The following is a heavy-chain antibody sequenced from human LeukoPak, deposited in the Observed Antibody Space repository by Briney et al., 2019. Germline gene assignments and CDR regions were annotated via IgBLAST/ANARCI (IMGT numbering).Heavy chain of an antibody. D-gene: IGHD4-17*01. J-gene: IGHJ4*02. CDR2: IRYDGSNK. CDR1: GFTFSSYG. Sequence: GGSLRLSCAASGFTFSSYGMHWVRQAPGKGLEWVAFIRYDGSNKYYADSVKGRFTISRDNSKNTLYLQMNSLRAEDTAVYYCARDPSLNSDYGVYSANWGQGTLVTVSS. V-gene: IGHV3-30*02. CDR3: ARDPSLNSDYGVYSAN.